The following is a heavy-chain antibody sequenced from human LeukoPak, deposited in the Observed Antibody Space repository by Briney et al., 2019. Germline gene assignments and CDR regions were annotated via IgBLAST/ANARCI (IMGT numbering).Heavy chain of an antibody. CDR2: IYYSGST. Sequence: SETLSLTCTVSGGSISSYFWSWIRQPPGKGLEWIGYIYYSGSTNYNPSLKSRVTISVDTSMHQFSLKLTSVTAADTAVYYCARHGGGFGSGTYYNFDYWGQGTLVTVSS. D-gene: IGHD3-10*01. CDR3: ARHGGGFGSGTYYNFDY. J-gene: IGHJ4*02. V-gene: IGHV4-59*08. CDR1: GGSISSYF.